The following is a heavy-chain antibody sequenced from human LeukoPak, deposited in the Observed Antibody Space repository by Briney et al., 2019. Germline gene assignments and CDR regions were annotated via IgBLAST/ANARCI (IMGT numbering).Heavy chain of an antibody. CDR1: GYTFTGYY. V-gene: IGHV1-18*04. CDR2: ISAYNGNT. Sequence: GASVKVSCKASGYTFTGYYMHWVRQAPGQGLEWMGWISAYNGNTNYAQELQGRVTMTTDTSTSTAYMELRSLRSDDTAVYYCVITFGGVIVRRLEFDYWGQGTLVTVSS. J-gene: IGHJ4*02. CDR3: VITFGGVIVRRLEFDY. D-gene: IGHD3-16*02.